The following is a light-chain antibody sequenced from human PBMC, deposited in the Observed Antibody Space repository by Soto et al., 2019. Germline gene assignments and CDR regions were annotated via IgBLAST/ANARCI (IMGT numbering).Light chain of an antibody. CDR2: DVT. J-gene: IGLJ2*01. CDR1: SSGVGGYNY. V-gene: IGLV2-11*01. CDR3: CSYAGSYTLV. Sequence: QLVLTQPRSVSGSPGQSVTISCTGTSSGVGGYNYVSWYQQHPGKAPKLMIYDVTKRPSGVPDRFSGSKSGNTASLIISGLQAEDEADYYCCSYAGSYTLVFGGGTKLTVL.